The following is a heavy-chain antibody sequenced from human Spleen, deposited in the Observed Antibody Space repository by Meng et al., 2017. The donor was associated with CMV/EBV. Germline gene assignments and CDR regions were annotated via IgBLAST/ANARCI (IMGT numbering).Heavy chain of an antibody. J-gene: IGHJ4*02. CDR1: GYTFTSYY. Sequence: ASVKVSCKASGYTFTSYYMHWVRQAPGQGLEWMGIINPSGGSTSYAQKFQGRVTMTRDTSISTAYMELSRLRSDDTAVYYCARGATGGDFDYWGQGTLVTVSS. V-gene: IGHV1-46*01. CDR3: ARGATGGDFDY. CDR2: INPSGGST. D-gene: IGHD3-16*01.